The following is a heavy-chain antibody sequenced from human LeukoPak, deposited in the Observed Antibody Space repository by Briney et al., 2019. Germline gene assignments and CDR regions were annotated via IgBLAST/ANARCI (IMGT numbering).Heavy chain of an antibody. J-gene: IGHJ6*03. CDR1: GGSISSYY. CDR2: IYTSGST. V-gene: IGHV4-4*07. D-gene: IGHD3-22*01. CDR3: ARQYCYDSSGYAEYYYYMDV. Sequence: PSETLSLTCTVSGGSISSYYWSWIRQPAGKGLEWIGRIYTSGSTNYNPSLKSRVTMSVDTSKNQFSLKLSSVTAADTAVYYCARQYCYDSSGYAEYYYYMDVWGKGTTVTVSS.